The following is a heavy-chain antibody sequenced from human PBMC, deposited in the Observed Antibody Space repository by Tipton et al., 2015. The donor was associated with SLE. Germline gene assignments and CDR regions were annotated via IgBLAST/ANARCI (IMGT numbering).Heavy chain of an antibody. Sequence: TLSLTCTVSGGSLSSSSYSWDWIRQPPGKGLEWIGKIHYSGDTYYNPSLKSRVTMSVDTSKNQFSLKLSPVTAADTAVYYCARRGDYSSSWYVAFYYYMDVWGKGITVTVS. D-gene: IGHD6-13*01. CDR1: GGSLSSSSYS. CDR2: IHYSGDT. J-gene: IGHJ6*03. V-gene: IGHV4-39*07. CDR3: ARRGDYSSSWYVAFYYYMDV.